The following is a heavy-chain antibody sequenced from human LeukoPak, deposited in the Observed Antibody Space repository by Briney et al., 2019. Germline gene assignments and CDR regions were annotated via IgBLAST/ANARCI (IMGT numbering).Heavy chain of an antibody. V-gene: IGHV4-39*01. Sequence: SETLSLTCTVSGGSISSSSYYWGWIRQPPGKGLEWIGSINYSANTYYNPSLESRVTISVDTSKKQISLKLSSVTAADTAVYYCARLWGGTRPPDYWGQGTLVTVSS. D-gene: IGHD1-14*01. CDR1: GGSISSSSYY. CDR3: ARLWGGTRPPDY. J-gene: IGHJ4*02. CDR2: INYSANT.